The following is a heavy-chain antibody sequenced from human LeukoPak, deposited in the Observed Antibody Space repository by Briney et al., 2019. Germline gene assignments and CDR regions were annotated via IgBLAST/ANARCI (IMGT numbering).Heavy chain of an antibody. D-gene: IGHD2-2*01. Sequence: PSETLSLTCAVYGGSFSGYYWSWIRQPPGKGLEWIGEINHSGSTNYNPSLKSRVTISVDTSKNQFSLKLSSVTAADTAVYYCARRGVGYCSSTSCRLRFSEWLLDYWGQGTLVTVSS. J-gene: IGHJ4*02. CDR3: ARRGVGYCSSTSCRLRFSEWLLDY. CDR1: GGSFSGYY. CDR2: INHSGST. V-gene: IGHV4-34*01.